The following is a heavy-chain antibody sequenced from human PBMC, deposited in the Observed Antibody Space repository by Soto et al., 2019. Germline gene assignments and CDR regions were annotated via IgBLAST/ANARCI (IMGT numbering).Heavy chain of an antibody. D-gene: IGHD2-2*01. Sequence: GGSLRLSCAASGFTFSSYEMNWVRQAPGKGLEWVSYISSSGSTIYYADSVKGRFTISRDNAKNSLYLQMNSLRAEDTAVYYCAREGGAPSIVVVPAGPYYYGMDVWGQGTTVTVSS. CDR3: AREGGAPSIVVVPAGPYYYGMDV. CDR2: ISSSGSTI. V-gene: IGHV3-48*03. J-gene: IGHJ6*02. CDR1: GFTFSSYE.